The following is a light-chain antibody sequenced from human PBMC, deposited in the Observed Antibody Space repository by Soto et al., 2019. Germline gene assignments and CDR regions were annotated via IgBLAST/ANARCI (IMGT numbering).Light chain of an antibody. CDR3: QQANSPYS. V-gene: IGKV1-12*01. CDR2: GAS. J-gene: IGKJ2*03. CDR1: HDVSSW. Sequence: DIQMTQSPSSFSASVGDRVTITCRASHDVSSWLAWYQQKPGQATRLLIYGASTLQSGVPSRFSGSGSGTDFTLTISSLQPEDFATYNCQQANSPYSFGQGTKLEIK.